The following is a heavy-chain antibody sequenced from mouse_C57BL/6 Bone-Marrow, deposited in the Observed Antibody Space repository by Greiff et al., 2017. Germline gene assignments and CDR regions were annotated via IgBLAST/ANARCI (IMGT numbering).Heavy chain of an antibody. J-gene: IGHJ4*01. CDR1: GFTFSDYY. Sequence: DVKLVESGGGLVQPGGSLILSCAASGFTFSDYYMYWVRQTPEKRLEWVAYISNGGGSTYYPDTVKSRFTISRDNAKNTLYLQMSRLKSEDTAMYYCARKIYYDDWGQGTSVTVSS. V-gene: IGHV5-12*01. CDR2: ISNGGGST. D-gene: IGHD2-4*01. CDR3: ARKIYYDD.